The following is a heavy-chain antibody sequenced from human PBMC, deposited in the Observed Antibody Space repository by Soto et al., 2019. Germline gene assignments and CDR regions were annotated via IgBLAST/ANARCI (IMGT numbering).Heavy chain of an antibody. CDR3: AREPMVRAAHGFDI. CDR1: GYTFTGHY. CDR2: INPNSVGT. V-gene: IGHV1-2*02. J-gene: IGHJ3*02. Sequence: ASVKVSCKTSGYTFTGHYMHWVRQAPGQGLEWMGWINPNSVGTNYAQKFQGRVTMTRDTSISTAYMELSRLRSDDTAVYYCAREPMVRAAHGFDIWGQGTMVTVSS. D-gene: IGHD3-10*01.